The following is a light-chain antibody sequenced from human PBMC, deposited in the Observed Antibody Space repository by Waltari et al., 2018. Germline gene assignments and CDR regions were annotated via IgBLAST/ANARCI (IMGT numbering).Light chain of an antibody. CDR3: AAQTLDGLVL. V-gene: IGLV2-14*03. CDR1: GSAAGSSES. Sequence: QSALTQPASVSGSPGQSITISCSGLGSAAGSSESVSWHQHHPDIAPEVSIYDVAPRPAGVSDRFSASKSANTASLTISRLQTEDEADYYCAAQTLDGLVLFGGGTRLTVL. J-gene: IGLJ2*01. CDR2: DVA.